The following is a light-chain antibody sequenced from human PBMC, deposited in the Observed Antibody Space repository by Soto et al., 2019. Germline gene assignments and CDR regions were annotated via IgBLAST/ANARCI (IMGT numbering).Light chain of an antibody. V-gene: IGKV3-20*01. CDR3: QQYGSSSYT. J-gene: IGKJ2*01. Sequence: EIVLTQSPGTLSLSPGEGATLSCRASQSVASSSLAWYQQKPGQAPRLIIYGASNRATGTPDRFSGGGSGTDFNLTISRLEPEELAVYYCQQYGSSSYTFGQATKLEIK. CDR2: GAS. CDR1: QSVASSS.